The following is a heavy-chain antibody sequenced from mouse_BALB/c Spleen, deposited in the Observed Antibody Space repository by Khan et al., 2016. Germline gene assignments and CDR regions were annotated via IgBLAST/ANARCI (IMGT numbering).Heavy chain of an antibody. CDR2: IKTYTGEA. J-gene: IGHJ4*01. V-gene: IGHV9-1*02. CDR1: GYAFTNYG. Sequence: QIQLVQSGPELKKPGETVKISRKASGYAFTNYGMNWVKQAPGKGLKWMGWIKTYTGEATYADDFKGRFAFSLETSASTAYLQINNLKNEDMATYFCARRRQLDLYYAMDYWGQGTSVTVSS. D-gene: IGHD6-1*01. CDR3: ARRRQLDLYYAMDY.